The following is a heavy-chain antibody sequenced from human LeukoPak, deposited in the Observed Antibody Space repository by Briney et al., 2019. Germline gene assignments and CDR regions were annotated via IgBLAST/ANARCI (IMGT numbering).Heavy chain of an antibody. J-gene: IGHJ4*02. D-gene: IGHD2-2*01. CDR3: ASAGKDLYCSSTSCKRSDY. V-gene: IGHV1-18*01. CDR1: GYTFTSYG. Sequence: ASVKVSFKASGYTFTSYGISWVRQGPGQGLEGVGWISAYSGNTNYAQKRQGRVTMTTDTSTSTAYMELRSLRSDDTAVYYCASAGKDLYCSSTSCKRSDYWGQGTLATVSS. CDR2: ISAYSGNT.